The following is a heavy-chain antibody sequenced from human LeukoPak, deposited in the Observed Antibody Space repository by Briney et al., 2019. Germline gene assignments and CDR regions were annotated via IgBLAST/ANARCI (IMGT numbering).Heavy chain of an antibody. CDR3: ARIPRGLDAFDI. J-gene: IGHJ3*02. CDR1: GGSISSYY. D-gene: IGHD1-26*01. CDR2: IYYSGST. Sequence: SETLSLTCTVSGGSISSYYWSWIRQPPGKGLEWIGYIYYSGSTNYNPSLTSRATISVDTSKHQFSLKLSSVTAADTAVYYCARIPRGLDAFDIWGQGTMVTVSS. V-gene: IGHV4-59*01.